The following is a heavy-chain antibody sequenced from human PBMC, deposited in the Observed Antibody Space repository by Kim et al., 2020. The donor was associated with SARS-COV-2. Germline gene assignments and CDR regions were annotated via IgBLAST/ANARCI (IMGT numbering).Heavy chain of an antibody. V-gene: IGHV3-9*01. J-gene: IGHJ3*02. Sequence: GGSLRLSCAASGFTFDDYAMHWVRQAPGKGLEWVSGISWNSGSIGYADSVKGRFTISRDNAKNSLYLQMNSLRAEDTALYYCAKDITWFGELWNAFDIWGQGTMVTVSS. CDR1: GFTFDDYA. CDR2: ISWNSGSI. CDR3: AKDITWFGELWNAFDI. D-gene: IGHD3-10*01.